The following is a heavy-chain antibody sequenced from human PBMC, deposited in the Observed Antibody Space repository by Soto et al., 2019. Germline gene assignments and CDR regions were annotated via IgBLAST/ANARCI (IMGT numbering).Heavy chain of an antibody. CDR3: AREAQGDCSGGSCFNSYYYYYGMDV. D-gene: IGHD2-15*01. V-gene: IGHV3-21*01. CDR1: GFTFSSYS. J-gene: IGHJ6*02. Sequence: PGGSLRLSCAASGFTFSSYSMNWVRQAPGKGLEWVSSISSSSSYIYYADSVKGRFTISRDNAKNSLCLQTNSLRAEDTAVYYCAREAQGDCSGGSCFNSYYYYYGMDVWGQGTTVTVSS. CDR2: ISSSSSYI.